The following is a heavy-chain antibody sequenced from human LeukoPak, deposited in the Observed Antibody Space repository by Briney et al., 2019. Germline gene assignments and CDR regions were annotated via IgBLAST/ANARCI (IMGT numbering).Heavy chain of an antibody. CDR2: IKQDGSEK. CDR3: ARDRGSSGWYEFDY. D-gene: IGHD6-19*01. Sequence: GGSLRISCAASGFTSSNYWMSWVRQAPGKGLEWVANIKQDGSEKYYVDSVKGRFTISRDIAKNSLYLQINSLRAENTAVYYCARDRGSSGWYEFDYWGQGTLVTVSS. CDR1: GFTSSNYW. J-gene: IGHJ4*02. V-gene: IGHV3-7*01.